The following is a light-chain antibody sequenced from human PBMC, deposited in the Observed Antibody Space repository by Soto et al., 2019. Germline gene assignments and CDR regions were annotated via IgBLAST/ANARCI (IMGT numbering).Light chain of an antibody. CDR2: GAS. CDR3: QQYGGFPIT. Sequence: EIVLTHSPGTLSLCPWEMATLSCRASQSVSGRYLAWYQQKPGQAPRLLIYGASSRATGIPDRFSGGGSGTDFTLTISRLEPGDFAVYFCQQYGGFPITLGQGTRLEIK. CDR1: QSVSGRY. V-gene: IGKV3-20*01. J-gene: IGKJ5*01.